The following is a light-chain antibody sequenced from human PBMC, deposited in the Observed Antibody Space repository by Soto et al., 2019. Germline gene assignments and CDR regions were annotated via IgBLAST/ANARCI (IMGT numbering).Light chain of an antibody. V-gene: IGKV3-20*01. CDR1: QSVSSSY. J-gene: IGKJ2*01. CDR2: GAS. Sequence: EIVLTQSPGTLSLSPGERATLSCRASQSVSSSYLAWYQQKPGQAPRLLIYGASSRATGIPDRFSVSGSGTDFAVTISRLEPEDFAVYYCQEYGSSLYTFGQGTKLEIK. CDR3: QEYGSSLYT.